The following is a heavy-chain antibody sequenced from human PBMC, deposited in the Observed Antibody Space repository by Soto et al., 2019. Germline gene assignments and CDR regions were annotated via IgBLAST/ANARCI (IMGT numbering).Heavy chain of an antibody. CDR1: GFTFDDYA. V-gene: IGHV3-9*01. Sequence: EMQLVESGGGLVQPGRSLRLSCVASGFTFDDYALHWVRQAPGEGLAWVSGISWDSDDTGYADSVKGRFTISRDNAKNSLYLQMNSLRAEDTALYYCVKDIVGGSYSCGPLDFWGQGTLVSVSS. CDR3: VKDIVGGSYSCGPLDF. J-gene: IGHJ4*02. D-gene: IGHD6-19*01. CDR2: ISWDSDDT.